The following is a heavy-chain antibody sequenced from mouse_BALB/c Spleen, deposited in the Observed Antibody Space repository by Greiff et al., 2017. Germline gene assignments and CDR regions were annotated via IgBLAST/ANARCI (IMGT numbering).Heavy chain of an antibody. CDR1: GFTFSSYT. V-gene: IGHV5-12-2*01. Sequence: EVMLVESGGGLVQPGGSLKLSCAASGFTFSSYTMSWVRQTPEKRLEWVAYISNGGGSTYYPDTVKGRFTISRDNAKNTLYLQMSSLKSEDTAMYYCARHAYYGNSYAMDYWGQGTSVPVSS. D-gene: IGHD2-1*01. CDR2: ISNGGGST. CDR3: ARHAYYGNSYAMDY. J-gene: IGHJ4*01.